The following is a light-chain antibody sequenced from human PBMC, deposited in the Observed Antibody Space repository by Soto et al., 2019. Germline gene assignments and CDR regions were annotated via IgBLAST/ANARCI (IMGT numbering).Light chain of an antibody. CDR1: QGVSSY. J-gene: IGKJ1*01. V-gene: IGKV3-11*01. CDR3: QQRSNWSPWT. Sequence: EIVLTQSPATLSLSPGERATLSCRASQGVSSYLAWYQQKPGQAPRLLIYDASNRATGIPARFSGSGSGTDFTLTISSLEPEDFAVYYCQQRSNWSPWTFGRGTKVEIK. CDR2: DAS.